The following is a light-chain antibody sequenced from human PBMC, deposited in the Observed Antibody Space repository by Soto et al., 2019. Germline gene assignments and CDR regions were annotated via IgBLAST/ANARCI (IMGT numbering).Light chain of an antibody. CDR1: QDLSNL. Sequence: DIQMTQSPAFVSAAVGDRVTLTCRASQDLSNLLAWYQQKPGKAPTLLLYATSNLQRGVPSRFSGSGSATYFTLTISGLQPEDFATYYCQQASSFPRTFGQGTKVEIK. J-gene: IGKJ1*01. CDR2: ATS. V-gene: IGKV1-12*01. CDR3: QQASSFPRT.